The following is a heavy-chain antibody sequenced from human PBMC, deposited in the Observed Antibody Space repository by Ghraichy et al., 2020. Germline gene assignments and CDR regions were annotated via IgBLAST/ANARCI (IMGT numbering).Heavy chain of an antibody. D-gene: IGHD3-22*01. CDR2: INQDGSAK. V-gene: IGHV3-7*01. CDR1: GFTFSNSW. Sequence: GGSLRLSCEASGFTFSNSWMTWVRQAPGKGLEWVGNINQDGSAKYYMDSVRGRFTISRDNVKNSLYLQMNSLRAEDTAVYFCARDLFYFESSGYYASDYWGQGTQVTVAS. J-gene: IGHJ4*02. CDR3: ARDLFYFESSGYYASDY.